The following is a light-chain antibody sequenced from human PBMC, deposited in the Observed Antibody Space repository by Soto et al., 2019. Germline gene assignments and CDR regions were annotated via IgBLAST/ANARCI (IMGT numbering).Light chain of an antibody. Sequence: QSVLTQPASVSGSPGQSIAISCTGTASDVGGYGNLSWYQQHPGRAPKLIIYDVNYRPSGVSDRFSASKSGNTASLTISGLQAEDEADYYGSSSSGRSYIVLFGGGTKLTVL. J-gene: IGLJ2*01. CDR2: DVN. CDR1: ASDVGGYGN. CDR3: SSSSGRSYIVL. V-gene: IGLV2-14*03.